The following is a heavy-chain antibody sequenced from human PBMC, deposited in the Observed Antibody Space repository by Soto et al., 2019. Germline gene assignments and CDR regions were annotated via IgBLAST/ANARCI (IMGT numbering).Heavy chain of an antibody. Sequence: QVQLVQSGAEVKKPGASVKVSCKASGYTFTSYDINWVRQATGQGLEWMGWMNPNSGNTGYAQKFQGRVTMTRNTSISTAYMELSSLRSEDTAVYYCATMGYCSGGNCYSHWFDPWGQGTLVTVSS. CDR2: MNPNSGNT. D-gene: IGHD2-15*01. V-gene: IGHV1-8*01. CDR3: ATMGYCSGGNCYSHWFDP. J-gene: IGHJ5*02. CDR1: GYTFTSYD.